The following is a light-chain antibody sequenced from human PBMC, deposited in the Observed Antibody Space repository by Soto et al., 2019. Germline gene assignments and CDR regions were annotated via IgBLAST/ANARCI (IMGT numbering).Light chain of an antibody. CDR1: QRVTSSD. CDR3: QQYGTSPQT. Sequence: EIVLTQSPCTLSLSPGERATLSCRASQRVTSSDLAWYQQKPGQAPGLLIYAASSRASGIPDRFRGSGSGTEFTLTISRLEPEDFAVYYCQQYGTSPQTFGQGTKVDIK. J-gene: IGKJ1*01. V-gene: IGKV3-20*01. CDR2: AAS.